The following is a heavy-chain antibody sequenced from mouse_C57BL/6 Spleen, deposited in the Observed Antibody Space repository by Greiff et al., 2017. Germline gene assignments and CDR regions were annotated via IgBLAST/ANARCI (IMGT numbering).Heavy chain of an antibody. V-gene: IGHV14-2*01. CDR2: IDPEDGGT. Sequence: EVQLQQSGAELVKPGASVKLSCTASGFNFKDYYMHWVKQRPGQGLEWIGRIDPEDGGTKYAAKFQGKATITADTSSNTAYLQLSSLTSEDTAVYYCARGGSSAWFAYWGQGTLVTVSA. CDR3: ARGGSSAWFAY. CDR1: GFNFKDYY. J-gene: IGHJ3*01. D-gene: IGHD1-1*01.